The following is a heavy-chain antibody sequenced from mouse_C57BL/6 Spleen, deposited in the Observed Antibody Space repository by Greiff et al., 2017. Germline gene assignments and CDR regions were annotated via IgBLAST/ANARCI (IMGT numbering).Heavy chain of an antibody. D-gene: IGHD2-4*01. CDR3: ARGLRRRDLDY. V-gene: IGHV1-52*01. J-gene: IGHJ2*01. Sequence: QVQLQQPGAELVRPGSSVTLSCKASGYTFTSYWMHWVKQRPIQGLEWIGNIDPSDSETHYNQKFKDKATLTVDKSSSTAYMQLSSLTSEDSAVYYCARGLRRRDLDYWGQGTTLTVSS. CDR2: IDPSDSET. CDR1: GYTFTSYW.